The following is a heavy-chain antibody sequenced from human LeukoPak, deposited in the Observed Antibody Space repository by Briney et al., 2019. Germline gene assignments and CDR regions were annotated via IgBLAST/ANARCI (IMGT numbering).Heavy chain of an antibody. CDR3: ARGRSNYYGMDV. Sequence: SETLSLTCTVSGGSISSSSYYWNWIRRPPGTGLEWIGYIYYNGNTNYSPSLKSRVTMSVDTSKNLFSLKVSSVTAADTAVYYCARGRSNYYGMDVWGQGTTVTVSS. J-gene: IGHJ6*02. CDR1: GGSISSSSYY. D-gene: IGHD1-26*01. V-gene: IGHV4-61*01. CDR2: IYYNGNT.